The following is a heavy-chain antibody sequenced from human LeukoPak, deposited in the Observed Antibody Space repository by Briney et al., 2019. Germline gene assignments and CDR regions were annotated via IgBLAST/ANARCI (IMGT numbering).Heavy chain of an antibody. CDR1: GFTFSSYA. Sequence: GGSLRLSCAASGFTFSSYAMSWVRQAPGKGLEWVSSISGSGGRTHYTDSVKGRFTISRDNSKDTLYLQMNSLRAEDTAVYYCATPPTVTRNYWGQGTLVTVSS. V-gene: IGHV3-23*01. D-gene: IGHD4-17*01. CDR3: ATPPTVTRNY. CDR2: ISGSGGRT. J-gene: IGHJ4*02.